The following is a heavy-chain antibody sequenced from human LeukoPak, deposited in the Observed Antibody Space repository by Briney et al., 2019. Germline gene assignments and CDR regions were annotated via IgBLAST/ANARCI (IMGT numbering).Heavy chain of an antibody. CDR2: IGSDSSYT. Sequence: TGGSLRLSCAASGFTFSGYALSWIRQAPGEGLEWVSTIGSDSSYTYYTDSVKGRFTNSRDNSKNTVYLQMNSLRVDDTAVYYCADPGAQADFWGLGTLVTVSS. D-gene: IGHD7-27*01. J-gene: IGHJ4*02. CDR1: GFTFSGYA. CDR3: ADPGAQADF. V-gene: IGHV3-23*01.